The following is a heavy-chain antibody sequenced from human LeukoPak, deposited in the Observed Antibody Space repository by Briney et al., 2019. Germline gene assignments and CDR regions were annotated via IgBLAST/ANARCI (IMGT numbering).Heavy chain of an antibody. V-gene: IGHV4-34*01. CDR2: INHLGST. J-gene: IGHJ3*02. CDR1: GASFRGCN. D-gene: IGHD3-22*01. Sequence: SEPLSLTCAVYGASFRGCNWIWIRQPPGKGLECIGEINHLGSTNYNQSLKSRVTISVDTSKNQFSLNLGSVTAADTAVYYCAIVRSHTYYYDSSGYYYIWGQRTMVTV. CDR3: AIVRSHTYYYDSSGYYYI.